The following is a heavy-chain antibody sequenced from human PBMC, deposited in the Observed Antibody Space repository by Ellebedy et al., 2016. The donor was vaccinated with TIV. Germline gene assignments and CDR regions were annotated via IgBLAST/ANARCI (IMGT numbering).Heavy chain of an antibody. CDR1: GFTFSSYA. J-gene: IGHJ4*02. D-gene: IGHD7-27*01. CDR2: ISSSGGTT. V-gene: IGHV3-23*01. CDR3: GRERWGLGDY. Sequence: GESLKISCAASGFTFSSYAMTWVRQAPGKGPEWVSAISSSGGTTYYADSVKGRFTISRDNSKNTLYLQMDSLRVEDTAVYYCGRERWGLGDYWGQGTLVTVSS.